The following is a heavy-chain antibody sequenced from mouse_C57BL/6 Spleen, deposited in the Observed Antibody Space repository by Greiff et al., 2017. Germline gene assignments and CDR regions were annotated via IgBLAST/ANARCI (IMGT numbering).Heavy chain of an antibody. Sequence: QVQLQQSGAELAKPGASVKLSCKASGYPFPSYWMHWVKHRPGQGLEWIGYLNPSSGYTKYNQKFKDKATLTADKSSRTAYMQLRSLTYEDSAVFYCARSEVGPYYFDNWGQGTTLTVSS. D-gene: IGHD4-1*01. J-gene: IGHJ2*01. CDR1: GYPFPSYW. CDR2: LNPSSGYT. V-gene: IGHV1-7*01. CDR3: ARSEVGPYYFDN.